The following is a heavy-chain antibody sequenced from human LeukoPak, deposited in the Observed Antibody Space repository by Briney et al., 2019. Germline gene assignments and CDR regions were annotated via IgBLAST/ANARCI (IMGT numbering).Heavy chain of an antibody. CDR1: GFTISNYG. Sequence: PGRSLRLSCGVSGFTISNYGGMHWVRQAPGKGLEWVAVISYDGRQKYYTDSVKGRFTISRDISKNTLYLQMNSLRAEDTAVYYCAKEPDSSGWNAEYFQHWGQGTLVTVSS. V-gene: IGHV3-30*18. CDR2: ISYDGRQK. CDR3: AKEPDSSGWNAEYFQH. D-gene: IGHD6-19*01. J-gene: IGHJ1*01.